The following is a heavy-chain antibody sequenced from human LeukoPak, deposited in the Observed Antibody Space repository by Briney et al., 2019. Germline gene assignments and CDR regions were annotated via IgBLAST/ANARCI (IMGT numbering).Heavy chain of an antibody. V-gene: IGHV4-59*08. J-gene: IGHJ4*02. CDR1: GGSISSYY. Sequence: SETLSLTCTVPGGSISSYYWSWIRQPPGEGLEWIGYIYYSGSTNYNPSLKSRVTISVDTSKNQFSLKLSSVTAADTAVYYCARHEAGGGGGSLWGQGTLVTVSS. CDR2: IYYSGST. D-gene: IGHD2-15*01. CDR3: ARHEAGGGGGSL.